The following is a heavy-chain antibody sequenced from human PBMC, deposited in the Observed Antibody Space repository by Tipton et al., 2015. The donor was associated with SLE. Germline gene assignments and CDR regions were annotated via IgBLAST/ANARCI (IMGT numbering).Heavy chain of an antibody. D-gene: IGHD5-18*01. V-gene: IGHV3-30-3*01. Sequence: SLRLSCAASGFTFSSYAMHWVRQAPGKGLEWVAVISYDGSNKYYADSVKGRFTISRDNSKNTLYLQMNSLRAEDTAVYYCARESNSGYSYGSPADWGQGNLVTVSS. J-gene: IGHJ4*02. CDR2: ISYDGSNK. CDR1: GFTFSSYA. CDR3: ARESNSGYSYGSPAD.